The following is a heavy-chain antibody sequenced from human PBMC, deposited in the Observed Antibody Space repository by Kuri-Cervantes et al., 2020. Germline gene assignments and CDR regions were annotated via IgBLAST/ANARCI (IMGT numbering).Heavy chain of an antibody. J-gene: IGHJ4*02. CDR3: ARGFILQGEIYGFDY. CDR2: IYYSGST. CDR1: GGSISSSSYY. D-gene: IGHD4-17*01. V-gene: IGHV4-39*07. Sequence: GSLRLSCTVSGGSISSSSYYWGWIRQPPGKGLEWIGSIYYSGSTYYNPSLKSRVTISTDTSKNQFSLQLSSVTAADTAVYYCARGFILQGEIYGFDYWGQGTLVTVSS.